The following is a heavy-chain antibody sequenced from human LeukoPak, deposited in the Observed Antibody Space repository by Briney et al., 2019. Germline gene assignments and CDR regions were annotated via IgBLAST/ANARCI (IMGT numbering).Heavy chain of an antibody. D-gene: IGHD2-21*02. V-gene: IGHV3-66*01. CDR1: GFTVSSNY. Sequence: GGSLRLSCAASGFTVSSNYMSWVRQAPGKGLEWVSVIYSGGSTYYADSVKGRFTISRDNAKNTLYLQMNSLRAEDTAVYYCANTLHSYCGGDCLGYWGQGTLVTVSS. CDR2: IYSGGST. J-gene: IGHJ4*02. CDR3: ANTLHSYCGGDCLGY.